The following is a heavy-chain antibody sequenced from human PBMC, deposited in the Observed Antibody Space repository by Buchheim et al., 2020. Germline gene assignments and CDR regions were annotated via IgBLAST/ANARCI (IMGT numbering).Heavy chain of an antibody. J-gene: IGHJ4*02. V-gene: IGHV3-30*18. Sequence: QVQLVESGGGVVQPGRSLRLSCAASGFTFSSYGMHWVRQAPGKGLEWVAVISYDGSNKYYADSVKGRFTISRDNSKNPLYLPMNSLRAEDTAVYYCAKSGRIPGYSSGWYGSLHDYWGQGTL. CDR3: AKSGRIPGYSSGWYGSLHDY. CDR2: ISYDGSNK. CDR1: GFTFSSYG. D-gene: IGHD6-19*01.